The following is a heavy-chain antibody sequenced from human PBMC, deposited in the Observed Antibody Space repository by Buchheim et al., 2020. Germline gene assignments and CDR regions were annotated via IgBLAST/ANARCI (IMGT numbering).Heavy chain of an antibody. D-gene: IGHD3-10*01. J-gene: IGHJ4*02. CDR1: GVSFGDYY. CDR2: INRSRST. Sequence: QVKLQQWGAGLVKPSETLSLTCAVYGVSFGDYYWTWIRQSPGKGLEWIGEINRSRSTKYNPSLKSRVTISVDTSKNQFSLKLNFVTAADTAVYYCARGRGFGGHYYGSESYYNSPLEYWGQGTL. V-gene: IGHV4-34*01. CDR3: ARGRGFGGHYYGSESYYNSPLEY.